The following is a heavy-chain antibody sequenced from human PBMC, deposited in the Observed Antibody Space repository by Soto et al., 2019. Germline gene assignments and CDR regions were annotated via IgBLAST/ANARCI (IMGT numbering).Heavy chain of an antibody. Sequence: SLRLSCAASGFTFGVYAMRWVRQAPGKGLEWVSFIDRNSGSIGYADSVKGRFTISRDNAKNSLYLQMNSLRSEDTAVYYCARVEVQRTYYDFWSGYYSPSPYYMDVWGKGTTVTVSS. CDR3: ARVEVQRTYYDFWSGYYSPSPYYMDV. V-gene: IGHV3-9*01. CDR1: GFTFGVYA. J-gene: IGHJ6*03. CDR2: IDRNSGSI. D-gene: IGHD3-3*01.